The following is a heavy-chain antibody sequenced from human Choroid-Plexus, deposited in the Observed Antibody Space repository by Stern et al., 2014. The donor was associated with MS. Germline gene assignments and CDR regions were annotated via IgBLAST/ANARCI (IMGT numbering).Heavy chain of an antibody. CDR1: GFSFSSFG. CDR2: ISYDGSK. V-gene: IGHV3-30*18. Sequence: MQLVESGGGVARPGRPRGLSGEASGFSFSSFGIHWVRQAPGKGLEWGALISYDGSKDYADSVKGRFAISRDNSKNTLYLQMNSLRAEDTAVYYCAKDRQYLTFFFDFWGQGSLVTVSS. J-gene: IGHJ4*02. D-gene: IGHD2/OR15-2a*01. CDR3: AKDRQYLTFFFDF.